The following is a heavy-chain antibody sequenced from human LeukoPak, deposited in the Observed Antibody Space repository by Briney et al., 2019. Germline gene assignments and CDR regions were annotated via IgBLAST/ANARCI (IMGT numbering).Heavy chain of an antibody. J-gene: IGHJ4*02. CDR2: IKHDGSEK. CDR3: ARPWDY. CDR1: GFTFSNYG. V-gene: IGHV3-7*05. Sequence: GGSLRLSCAASGFTFSNYGMSWVRRAPGKGLQWVANIKHDGSEKYYVDSVKGRFTISRDNAKNSLYLQMNSPRAEDTAVYYCARPWDYWGQGTLVTVSS.